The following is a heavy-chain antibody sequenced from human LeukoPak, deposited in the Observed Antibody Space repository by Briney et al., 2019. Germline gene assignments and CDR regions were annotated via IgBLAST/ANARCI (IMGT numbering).Heavy chain of an antibody. CDR3: ARFSAYYHGMDV. CDR2: IFPGDSDT. Sequence: GESLKISCKGSGCSFTTYWIVWVRQMPGRGLEWMGIIFPGDSDTRYSPSFQGQVSVSADKSISTAYLQWSGLKASDTAIYYCARFSAYYHGMDVWGQGTTVTVSS. J-gene: IGHJ6*02. D-gene: IGHD6-19*01. V-gene: IGHV5-51*01. CDR1: GCSFTTYW.